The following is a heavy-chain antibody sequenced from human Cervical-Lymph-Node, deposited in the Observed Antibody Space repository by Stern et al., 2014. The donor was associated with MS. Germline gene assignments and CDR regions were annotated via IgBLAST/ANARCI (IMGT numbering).Heavy chain of an antibody. CDR2: ISPGDSDT. J-gene: IGHJ4*02. V-gene: IGHV5-51*01. Sequence: VQLVESGAEVKKPGESLKISCKGSGYSFTSYWIGWVRQMPGKGLEWMGIISPGDSDTRYSPSFQGQVTISADKSISTAYLQWSSLKASDTAMYYCARGEGYYGSGSYYSYYFDYWGQGTLVTVSS. CDR3: ARGEGYYGSGSYYSYYFDY. D-gene: IGHD3-10*01. CDR1: GYSFTSYW.